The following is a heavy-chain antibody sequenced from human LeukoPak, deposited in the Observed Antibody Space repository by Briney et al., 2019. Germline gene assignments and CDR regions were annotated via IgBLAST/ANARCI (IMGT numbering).Heavy chain of an antibody. V-gene: IGHV4-30-4*01. CDR1: GGSLNSGDNC. J-gene: IGHJ4*02. D-gene: IGHD3-10*01. Sequence: SQTLSVTCAVSGGSLNSGDNCWNWIRQPPGKGLEWIGYIYHSGTTYYNPSLRSRVTISIDTSKNQFSLRLNSVTAADTAVYYCARVAVIRGVIDYWGQGTLVTVSS. CDR2: IYHSGTT. CDR3: ARVAVIRGVIDY.